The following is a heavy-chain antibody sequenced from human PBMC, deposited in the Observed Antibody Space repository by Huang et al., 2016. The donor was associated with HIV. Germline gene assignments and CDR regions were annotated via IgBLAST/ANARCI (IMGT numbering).Heavy chain of an antibody. D-gene: IGHD5-12*01. CDR2: ISYDGSNK. J-gene: IGHJ6*03. CDR3: ARDLWLRDLYYYYYMDV. Sequence: QVQLVESGGGVVQPGRSLRLSCAASRFTFSNYAMHWVRQAPGKGVEVVAVISYDGSNKYYADAVKGRFTISRDNSKNTLYLQMNSLRAEDTAVYYCARDLWLRDLYYYYYMDVWGKGTTVTVSS. CDR1: RFTFSNYA. V-gene: IGHV3-30-3*01.